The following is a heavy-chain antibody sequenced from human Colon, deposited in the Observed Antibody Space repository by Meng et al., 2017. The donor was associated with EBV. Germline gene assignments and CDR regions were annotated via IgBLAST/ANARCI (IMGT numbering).Heavy chain of an antibody. CDR1: GGSFSDSY. CDR3: ASSDCSGGTCYLDC. CDR2: INHVGST. D-gene: IGHD2-15*01. J-gene: IGHJ4*02. V-gene: IGHV4-34*01. Sequence: QGPLAQWGAGLLHPSGTLPLTCTVYGGSFSDSYWTWIRQPPGKGLEWIGEINHVGSTTYNPSLKSRVTISVDTSKNQFSLKLSSVTAADAAVYYCASSDCSGGTCYLDCWGQGTLVTVSS.